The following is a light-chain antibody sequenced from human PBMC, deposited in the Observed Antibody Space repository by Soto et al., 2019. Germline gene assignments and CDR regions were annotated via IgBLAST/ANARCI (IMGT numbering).Light chain of an antibody. CDR2: DAS. Sequence: EIVMTQGPGTLNMAPGERGAVSCRASQSVSNNYLAWYQQKPGQAPRLLIYDASNRATGIPARFSGSGSGTDFTLTISSLEPEDFAVYYCQQRSNWPSFTFGQGIRPEI. J-gene: IGKJ5*01. CDR3: QQRSNWPSFT. CDR1: QSVSNNY. V-gene: IGKV3D-20*02.